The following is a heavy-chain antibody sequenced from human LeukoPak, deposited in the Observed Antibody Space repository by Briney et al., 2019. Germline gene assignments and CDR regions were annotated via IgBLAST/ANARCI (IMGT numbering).Heavy chain of an antibody. CDR2: IYHNGKT. J-gene: IGHJ4*02. V-gene: IGHV4-59*01. CDR3: ARDRSYYYDGGSFDY. CDR1: GGSITDNF. Sequence: SETLSLTCAVSGGSITDNFWSWIRQPPGKGLEWIGYIYHNGKTDYNPSLKSRATISVDTSKRQFFLKLDSVTAADTAVYYCARDRSYYYDGGSFDYWGQGTLVTVSS. D-gene: IGHD3-10*02.